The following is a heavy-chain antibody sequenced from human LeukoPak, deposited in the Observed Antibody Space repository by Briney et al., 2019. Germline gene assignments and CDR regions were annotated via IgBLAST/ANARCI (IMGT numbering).Heavy chain of an antibody. J-gene: IGHJ4*02. CDR1: GGSISPYY. CDR2: IFYNGNT. Sequence: SETLSLTCTVSGGSISPYYWSWVRQPPGKGLEWIAYIFYNGNTNYNPSLMSRVTISLDTSNKQVSLKVSSVTAADTAVYYCARGSRRYSYTVGYWGQGTLVTVSS. D-gene: IGHD5-18*01. CDR3: ARGSRRYSYTVGY. V-gene: IGHV4-59*01.